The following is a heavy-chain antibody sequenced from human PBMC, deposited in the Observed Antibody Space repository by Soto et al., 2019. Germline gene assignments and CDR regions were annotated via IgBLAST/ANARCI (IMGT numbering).Heavy chain of an antibody. V-gene: IGHV3-23*01. J-gene: IGHJ6*03. Sequence: PGGSLRLSCAASGFTFSSYAMSWVRQAPGKGLEWVSAISGSGGSTYYADSVKGRFTISRDNSKNTLYLQMNSLRAEDTAVYYCAKSVDGGSGGSFPSYYYYYMDVWGKGTTVTVSS. CDR3: AKSVDGGSGGSFPSYYYYYMDV. D-gene: IGHD2-15*01. CDR2: ISGSGGST. CDR1: GFTFSSYA.